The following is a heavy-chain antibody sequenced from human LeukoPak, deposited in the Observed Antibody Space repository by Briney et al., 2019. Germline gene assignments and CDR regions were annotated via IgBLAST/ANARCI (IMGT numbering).Heavy chain of an antibody. CDR1: GGAFSSHY. CDR3: AQLDYYDSSGDLDF. CDR2: INHSGTT. V-gene: IGHV4-34*01. Sequence: KPSETLSLTCALYGGAFSSHYWSWIRPPPRQGLELIGEINHSGTTNYNPSLKSRLTISVDTSENQFSLKLSSVTAADTAVYYCAQLDYYDSSGDLDFWGQGTLVTVSS. D-gene: IGHD3-22*01. J-gene: IGHJ4*02.